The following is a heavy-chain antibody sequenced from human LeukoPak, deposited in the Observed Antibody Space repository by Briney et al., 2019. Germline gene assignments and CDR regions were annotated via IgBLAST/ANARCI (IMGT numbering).Heavy chain of an antibody. CDR2: ISDSGGST. V-gene: IGHV3-23*01. Sequence: GSLRLSCAVSGITLSNYGMSWVRQAPGKGLEWVAGISDSGGSTNYADSVKGRFTISRDNPKNTLYLQMNSLRAEDTAVYFCARRGVVIRVILVGFHKEAFYFDSWGQGALVTVSS. CDR1: GITLSNYG. CDR3: ARRGVVIRVILVGFHKEAFYFDS. J-gene: IGHJ4*02. D-gene: IGHD3-22*01.